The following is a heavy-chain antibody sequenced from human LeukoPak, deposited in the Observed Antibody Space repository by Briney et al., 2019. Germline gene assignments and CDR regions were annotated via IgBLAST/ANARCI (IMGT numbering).Heavy chain of an antibody. J-gene: IGHJ4*02. CDR3: ARASRGVVTPFYFDY. Sequence: SETLSLSCTVSGGSIRSYYWSWIRQPPGKGLECIGYIYYIGSTNYNPSLKSRVTISLDTSKSQFSLKLTSVTPADTAVHYCARASRGVVTPFYFDYWGQGTLVTVSS. V-gene: IGHV4-59*01. D-gene: IGHD3-3*01. CDR1: GGSIRSYY. CDR2: IYYIGST.